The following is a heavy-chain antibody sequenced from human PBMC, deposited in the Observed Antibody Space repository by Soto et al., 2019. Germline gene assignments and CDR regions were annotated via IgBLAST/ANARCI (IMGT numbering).Heavy chain of an antibody. V-gene: IGHV3-21*06. Sequence: GSLRLSCAASGFTFTRYGMNWVRQAPGKGLEWVSSISSTTNYIYYGDSMKGRFTISRDNAKNSLYLEMNSLRAEDTAVYYCARESEDLTSNFDYWGQGTLVTVSS. CDR1: GFTFTRYG. CDR3: ARESEDLTSNFDY. J-gene: IGHJ4*02. CDR2: ISSTTNYI.